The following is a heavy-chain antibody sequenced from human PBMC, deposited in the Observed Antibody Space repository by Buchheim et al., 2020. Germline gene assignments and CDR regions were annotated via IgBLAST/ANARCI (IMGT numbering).Heavy chain of an antibody. J-gene: IGHJ6*02. CDR1: GGSFSGYY. Sequence: QVQLQQWGAGLLKPSETLSLTCAVYGGSFSGYYWSWIRQPPGKGLEWIGEINHSGSTNYNPSLKSRVTISVDTSKNQLSLKLSSVTAADTAVYYCARASGYWNYDYYYYYGMDVWGQGTT. CDR2: INHSGST. D-gene: IGHD1-7*01. V-gene: IGHV4-34*01. CDR3: ARASGYWNYDYYYYYGMDV.